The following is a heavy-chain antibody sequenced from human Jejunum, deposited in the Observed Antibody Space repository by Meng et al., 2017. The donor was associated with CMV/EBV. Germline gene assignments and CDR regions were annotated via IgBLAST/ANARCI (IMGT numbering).Heavy chain of an antibody. Sequence: QITLTESGPTLVKPTQTLKLTCTFSGFSLSTSDVAVGWIRQPPGKALEWLALLYGDDDKRRSPSLQTRLTITKDSSKNQVVLTMTNMDPVDTATYYCAHSYCSAGTCYSFYYWGPGTLVTVSS. D-gene: IGHD2-15*01. J-gene: IGHJ4*02. CDR2: LYGDDDK. V-gene: IGHV2-5*02. CDR3: AHSYCSAGTCYSFYY. CDR1: GFSLSTSDVA.